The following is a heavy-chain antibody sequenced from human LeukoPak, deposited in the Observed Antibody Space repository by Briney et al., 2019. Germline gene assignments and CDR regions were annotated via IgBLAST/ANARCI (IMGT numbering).Heavy chain of an antibody. D-gene: IGHD3-9*01. Sequence: GGSLRLSCAASGFTFSNAWMSWVRQAPGKGLEWGGRIKSKTDGGTTDYAAPVKGRFTISRDDSKNTLYLQMNSLKTEDTAVYYCTTEGYDILTGLYYFDYWGQGTLVTVSS. CDR2: IKSKTDGGTT. CDR3: TTEGYDILTGLYYFDY. V-gene: IGHV3-15*01. CDR1: GFTFSNAW. J-gene: IGHJ4*02.